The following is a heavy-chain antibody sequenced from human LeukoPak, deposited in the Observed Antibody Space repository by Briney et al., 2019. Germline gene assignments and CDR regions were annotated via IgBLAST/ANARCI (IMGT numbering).Heavy chain of an antibody. CDR2: ISYDGNNQ. D-gene: IGHD2-15*01. V-gene: IGHV3-30*03. CDR3: ARGRVAPSLDY. J-gene: IGHJ4*02. Sequence: PGRSLRLSCAASGFIFSVYGMHWVRQAPSQGLEWAAVISYDGNNQYYADSVKGRFTISRDNSKNTLYLQLNSLRAEDTAVYYCARGRVAPSLDYWGQGTLVTVSS. CDR1: GFIFSVYG.